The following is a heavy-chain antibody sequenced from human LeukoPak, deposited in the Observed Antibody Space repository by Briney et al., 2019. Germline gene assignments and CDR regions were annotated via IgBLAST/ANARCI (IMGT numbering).Heavy chain of an antibody. CDR2: INECGGLK. D-gene: IGHD6-13*01. V-gene: IGHV3-7*01. CDR1: GFTFSTYA. J-gene: IGHJ5*02. CDR3: ARDLFAGGALRIEAQLLGNWFDP. Sequence: GGSLRLSCAASGFTFSTYAMTGVRQAPGKGLEWVAIINECGGLKYYVDSVKGRFTISRDNAKNSLYLQMTSLTAEDPAVYYCARDLFAGGALRIEAQLLGNWFDPWGQGTLVTVSS.